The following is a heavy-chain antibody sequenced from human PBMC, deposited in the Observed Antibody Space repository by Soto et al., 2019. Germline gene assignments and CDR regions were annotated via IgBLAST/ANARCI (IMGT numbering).Heavy chain of an antibody. CDR2: IWYDGSNK. J-gene: IGHJ6*02. CDR3: ARDRGYSGYDSPRFYYGMDV. CDR1: GFTFSSYG. V-gene: IGHV3-33*01. D-gene: IGHD5-12*01. Sequence: VGSLRLSCAASGFTFSSYGMHWVRQAPGKGLEWVAVIWYDGSNKWYADSVKGRFTISRDNSKNTLYLQMNSLRAEDTAVYSCARDRGYSGYDSPRFYYGMDVWGQGTTVTSP.